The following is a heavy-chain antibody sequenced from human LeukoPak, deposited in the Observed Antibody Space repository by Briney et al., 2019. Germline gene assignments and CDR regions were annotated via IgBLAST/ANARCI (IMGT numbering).Heavy chain of an antibody. CDR3: AREASILDY. CDR1: GFTFSSYA. CDR2: ISGSGGTT. J-gene: IGHJ4*02. Sequence: QTGGSLRLSCAASGFTFSSYAMSWVRQAPGKGLEWVSVISGSGGTTYYGDSVKGRFTISRDNSKNTLYLQMNSLRAEDTAMYYCAREASILDYWGQGTLVTVSS. V-gene: IGHV3-23*01.